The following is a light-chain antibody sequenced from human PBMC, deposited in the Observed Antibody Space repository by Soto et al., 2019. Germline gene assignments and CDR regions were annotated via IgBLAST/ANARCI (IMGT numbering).Light chain of an antibody. V-gene: IGKV3-11*01. CDR1: QSVSSY. Sequence: EIVLTQSPATLSLSPGKRATLSCRASQSVSSYLAWYQQKPGQAPRLLIYDASNRATGIPARFSGSGSGTDFILIISSLDPEVFAVYYCQQRSNWPLTFGQGTRLEIK. J-gene: IGKJ5*01. CDR3: QQRSNWPLT. CDR2: DAS.